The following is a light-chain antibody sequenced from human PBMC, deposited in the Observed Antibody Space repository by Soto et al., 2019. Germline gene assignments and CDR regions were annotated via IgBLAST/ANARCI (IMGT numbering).Light chain of an antibody. CDR2: GAS. CDR1: QSVSSSY. CDR3: QQYGSSPLT. Sequence: PGERATLSCRASQSVSSSYLAWYQQKPGQAPRLLIYGASSRATGIPDRFSGSGSGTDFALTISRLEPEDFAVYYCQQYGSSPLTFGGGTKVEIK. J-gene: IGKJ4*01. V-gene: IGKV3-20*01.